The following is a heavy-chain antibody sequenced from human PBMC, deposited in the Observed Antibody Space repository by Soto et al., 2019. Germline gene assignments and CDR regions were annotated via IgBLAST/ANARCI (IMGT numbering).Heavy chain of an antibody. Sequence: GGSLRLSCAASGFTFSSYAMSWVRQAPGKGLEWVSAISGSGGSTYYADSVKGRFTISRDNSKNTLYLQMNSLRPEDTAVYYCAKDSGYQLPDNYFYYGLDVWGQGTTVTVSS. CDR3: AKDSGYQLPDNYFYYGLDV. D-gene: IGHD2-2*01. J-gene: IGHJ6*02. CDR1: GFTFSSYA. CDR2: ISGSGGST. V-gene: IGHV3-23*01.